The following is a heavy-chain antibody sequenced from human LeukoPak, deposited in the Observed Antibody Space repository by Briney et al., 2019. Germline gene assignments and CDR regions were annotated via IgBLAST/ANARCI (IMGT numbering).Heavy chain of an antibody. J-gene: IGHJ4*02. CDR2: IYYSGSA. V-gene: IGHV4-59*01. CDR1: GGSISSYY. CDR3: ARERDGSGTQRGLDY. D-gene: IGHD3-10*01. Sequence: SETLSLTCTVSGGSISSYYWSWIRQPPGKGLEWIGYIYYSGSANYHPSLKSRVTISVDTSKNRFSLRLSSVTAADTAVYYCARERDGSGTQRGLDYWGQGTLVTVSS.